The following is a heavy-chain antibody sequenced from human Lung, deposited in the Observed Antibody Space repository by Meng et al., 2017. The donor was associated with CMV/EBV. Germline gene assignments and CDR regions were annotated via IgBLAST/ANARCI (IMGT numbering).Heavy chain of an antibody. CDR1: FTFSSYW. D-gene: IGHD3-22*01. J-gene: IGHJ1*01. CDR3: ARDENYYDSSGEGYFQH. V-gene: IGHV3-7*01. CDR2: IKQGGSEK. Sequence: FTFSSYWMPWVRQAQGKGLEWVANIKQGGSEKHYVVSVQGRFTISSDNAKNSLYLQMNSLRAEDTAVYYCARDENYYDSSGEGYFQHWGQGTLVTVSS.